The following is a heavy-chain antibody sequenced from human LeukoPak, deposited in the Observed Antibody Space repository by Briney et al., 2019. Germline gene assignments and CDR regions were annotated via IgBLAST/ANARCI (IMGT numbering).Heavy chain of an antibody. CDR3: ARDLGFYYYYMDV. Sequence: GGSLRLSCAASGFTFSSYAMHWVRQAPGKGLERVAVISYDGSNKYYADSVKGRFTISRDNSKNTLYLQMNSLRAEDTAVYYCARDLGFYYYYMDVWGKGTTVTVSS. J-gene: IGHJ6*03. V-gene: IGHV3-30*04. CDR1: GFTFSSYA. CDR2: ISYDGSNK.